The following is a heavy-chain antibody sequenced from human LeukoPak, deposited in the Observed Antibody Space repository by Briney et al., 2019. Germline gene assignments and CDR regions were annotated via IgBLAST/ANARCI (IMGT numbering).Heavy chain of an antibody. V-gene: IGHV3-66*01. D-gene: IGHD1-26*01. CDR1: GFIISHYE. CDR3: ASGIRAFDN. J-gene: IGHJ4*02. CDR2: TYSGGST. Sequence: PGGSLRLSCAASGFIISHYELNWVRQAPGKGLEWVSVTYSGGSTYYADSVKGRCTISRDNSKNTLYLQMNSLRGEDTAVYYCASGIRAFDNWGQGTLVTVSA.